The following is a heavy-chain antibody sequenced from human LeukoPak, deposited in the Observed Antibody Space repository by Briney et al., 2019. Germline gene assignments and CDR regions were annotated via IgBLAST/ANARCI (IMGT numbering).Heavy chain of an antibody. CDR2: IYPGGSDT. V-gene: IGHV5-51*01. Sequence: GESLKISCKGSGYSFTSYWIGWVRQMPGKGLEWMGIIYPGGSDTRYSPSFQGQVTISADKSISTAYLQWSSLKASDTAVYYCARTYGSGSYYNENWFDPWGQGTLVTVSS. CDR1: GYSFTSYW. D-gene: IGHD3-10*01. J-gene: IGHJ5*02. CDR3: ARTYGSGSYYNENWFDP.